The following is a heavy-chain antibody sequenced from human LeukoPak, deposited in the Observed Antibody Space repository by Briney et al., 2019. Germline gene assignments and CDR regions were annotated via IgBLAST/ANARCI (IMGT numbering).Heavy chain of an antibody. D-gene: IGHD6-19*01. CDR1: GFTFSTYG. Sequence: GGSLRLSCAASGFTFSTYGMHWVRQAPGKGLEWVAVISYDGSDKYYADSVRGRFTISRDNPKNTLYLQMNSLRAEDTAVYYCATVAVAGPIDYWGQGTLVTVSS. CDR3: ATVAVAGPIDY. J-gene: IGHJ4*02. V-gene: IGHV3-30*03. CDR2: ISYDGSDK.